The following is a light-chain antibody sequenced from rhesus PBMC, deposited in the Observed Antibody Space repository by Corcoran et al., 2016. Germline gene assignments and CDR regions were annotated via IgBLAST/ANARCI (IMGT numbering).Light chain of an antibody. V-gene: IGKV1-74*01. CDR2: KAS. CDR1: ENVNNY. Sequence: DIQMTQSPSSLSASVGDRVTITCRASENVNNYLHWYQQKPGKAPKLLIYKASTLQSGVPSRFSGSGSVTDFTLTISSLQPEDFATYYGQQSYGTPLTFGGGTKVELK. CDR3: QQSYGTPLT. J-gene: IGKJ4*01.